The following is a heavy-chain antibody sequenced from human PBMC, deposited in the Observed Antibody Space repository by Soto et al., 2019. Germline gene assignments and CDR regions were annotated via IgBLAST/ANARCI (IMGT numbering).Heavy chain of an antibody. CDR2: ISDSGRST. Sequence: GGSLRLSSAGSGFTFGGYAMSWVRQAPGKGLEWVSAISDSGRSTYYADALKGRFTISRDNSKNTMFLQMNSLRAEDTAVYYCAKDIISSNWLDFDYWGQGTLVTVPQ. CDR3: AKDIISSNWLDFDY. J-gene: IGHJ4*02. V-gene: IGHV3-23*01. CDR1: GFTFGGYA. D-gene: IGHD6-13*01.